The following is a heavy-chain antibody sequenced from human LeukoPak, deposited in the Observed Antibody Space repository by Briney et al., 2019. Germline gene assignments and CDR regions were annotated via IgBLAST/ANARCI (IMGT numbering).Heavy chain of an antibody. CDR2: IWYDGSNK. D-gene: IGHD3-9*01. J-gene: IGHJ6*02. Sequence: PGRSLRLSCAASGFTFSSYAMHWVRQAPGKGLEWVADIWYDGSNKYYADSVKGRFTISRDNSKNTLYLQMNSLRAEDTAVYYCARDGIYDILTGYYYYYGMDVWGQGTTVTVSS. CDR3: ARDGIYDILTGYYYYYGMDV. CDR1: GFTFSSYA. V-gene: IGHV3-33*08.